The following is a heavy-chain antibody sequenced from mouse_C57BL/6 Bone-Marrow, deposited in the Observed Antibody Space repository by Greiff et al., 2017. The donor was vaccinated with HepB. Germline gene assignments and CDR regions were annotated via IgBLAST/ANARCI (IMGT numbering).Heavy chain of an antibody. Sequence: QVQLQQSGAELVRPGTSVKVSCKASGYAFTNYLIEWVKQRPGQGLEWIGVINPGSGGTNYNEKFKGKATLTADTSSSTAYMQLSGLTSEDSAVYFCAVNLLGYWGQGTTLTVSS. J-gene: IGHJ2*01. CDR2: INPGSGGT. V-gene: IGHV1-54*01. D-gene: IGHD3-3*01. CDR1: GYAFTNYL. CDR3: AVNLLGY.